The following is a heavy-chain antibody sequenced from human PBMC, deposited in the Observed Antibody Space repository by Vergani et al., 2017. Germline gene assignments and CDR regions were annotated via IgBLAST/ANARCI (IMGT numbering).Heavy chain of an antibody. D-gene: IGHD2-15*01. CDR2: ISYDGSNK. V-gene: IGHV3-30-3*01. CDR3: AKDQARGHYSGGSCYAGGGDFDY. CDR1: GFTFSSYA. J-gene: IGHJ4*02. Sequence: QVQLVESGGGVVQPGRSLRLSCAASGFTFSSYAMHWVRQAPGEGLEWVAVISYDGSNKYYADSVKGRFTISRDNSKNTLYLQMNSLRAEDTAVYYCAKDQARGHYSGGSCYAGGGDFDYWGQGTLVTVSS.